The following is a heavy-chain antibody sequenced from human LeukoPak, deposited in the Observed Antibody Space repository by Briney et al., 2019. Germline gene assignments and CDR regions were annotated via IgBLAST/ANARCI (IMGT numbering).Heavy chain of an antibody. CDR3: VRENDSGDSDDAYDI. D-gene: IGHD4-17*01. CDR1: GFTFSSFE. J-gene: IGHJ3*02. V-gene: IGHV3-48*03. CDR2: INGGGHTI. Sequence: GGSLRLSCAASGFTFSSFEMNWVRQAPGKGLEWVSYINGGGHTIYYADSVKGRFTISRDNARNSVYLQMNGLRAEDTALYYRVRENDSGDSDDAYDIWGQGTMVTVSS.